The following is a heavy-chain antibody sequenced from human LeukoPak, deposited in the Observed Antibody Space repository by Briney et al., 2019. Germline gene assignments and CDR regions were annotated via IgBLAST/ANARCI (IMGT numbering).Heavy chain of an antibody. J-gene: IGHJ4*02. Sequence: SETLSLTCAVYGEPSIGYYWAWIRQPPGKGLEWIGEINDSGSTDYNSGTTNYNPSLKSRVTISVDTSKNQFSLKLSSVTAADTAVYYCARGNSGSGYSYGSLDYWGQGTLVTVSS. CDR2: INDSGST. CDR1: GEPSIGYY. CDR3: ARGNSGSGYSYGSLDY. V-gene: IGHV4-34*01. D-gene: IGHD5-18*01.